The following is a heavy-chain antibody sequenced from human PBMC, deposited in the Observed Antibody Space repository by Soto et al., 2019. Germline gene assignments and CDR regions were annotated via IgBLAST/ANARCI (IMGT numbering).Heavy chain of an antibody. CDR1: GGTFSSYA. J-gene: IGHJ4*02. V-gene: IGHV1-69*01. Sequence: QVQLVQSGAEVKKPGSSVKVSCKASGGTFSSYAISWVRQAPGQGLEWMGGIIPIFGTANYAQKFQGRVKLTAGESTSKAYMELSSLRSEDTAVYYCARDRPSYCGGDCYSSDYWGQGTLVTVSS. CDR3: ARDRPSYCGGDCYSSDY. CDR2: IIPIFGTA. D-gene: IGHD2-21*02.